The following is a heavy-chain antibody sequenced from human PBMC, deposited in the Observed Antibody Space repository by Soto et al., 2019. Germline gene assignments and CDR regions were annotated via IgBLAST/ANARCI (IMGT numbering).Heavy chain of an antibody. V-gene: IGHV3-23*01. CDR1: GFPFSNYA. CDR3: AKSSGNRIAAVNYYYYMDV. Sequence: SLRLSCAASGFPFSNYAMSWVRQAPGKGLEWGSTISGTGGSTYYADSVKGRFTISRDNSKNTLYLQMNSLRAEDTAVYYCAKSSGNRIAAVNYYYYMDVWGKGTTVTVSS. CDR2: ISGTGGST. J-gene: IGHJ6*03. D-gene: IGHD6-13*01.